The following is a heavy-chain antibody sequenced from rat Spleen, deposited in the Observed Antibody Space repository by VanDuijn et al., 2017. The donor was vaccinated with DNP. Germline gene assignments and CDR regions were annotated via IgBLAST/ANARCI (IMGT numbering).Heavy chain of an antibody. CDR1: GFTFSSYW. CDR3: ARHRTIMPYYYAMDA. Sequence: EVQLVETGGGLVQPGRSLKLSCVASGFTFSSYWMYWIRQAPKKGLEWVATIIYDGSTPYYRDSVKGRFTISRDNAQSTLYLQMDSLRSEDTATYYCARHRTIMPYYYAMDAWGQGASVTVSS. J-gene: IGHJ4*01. CDR2: IIYDGSTP. V-gene: IGHV5-7*01. D-gene: IGHD1-12*01.